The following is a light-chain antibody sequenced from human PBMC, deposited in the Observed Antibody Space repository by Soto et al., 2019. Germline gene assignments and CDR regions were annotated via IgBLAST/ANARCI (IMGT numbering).Light chain of an antibody. Sequence: EIVLTQSPGTLSLSPGETATLSCRTSQTISRDDLAWYQQRPGQAPRLLVSATSRRATGIPDRFNGYGSGTDFTLTISRLEPEDSAVYYCQQYGISPGFTFGPGTKVDIK. V-gene: IGKV3-20*01. CDR3: QQYGISPGFT. CDR1: QTISRDD. CDR2: ATS. J-gene: IGKJ3*01.